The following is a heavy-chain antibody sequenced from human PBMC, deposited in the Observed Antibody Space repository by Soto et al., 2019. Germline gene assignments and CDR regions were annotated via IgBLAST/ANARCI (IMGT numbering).Heavy chain of an antibody. J-gene: IGHJ4*02. CDR2: LHFRGNI. CDR3: ARDRDY. Sequence: QVQLQESGPGLVKPSETLSLTCTVSGDSVNRGSYYWSWIRQPPGKGLEWIGFLHFRGNIKYNPSLKSRVTISLDKSKNQFSLNLTSVTAADTAVYYCARDRDYWGQGTLVTVFS. V-gene: IGHV4-61*01. CDR1: GDSVNRGSYY.